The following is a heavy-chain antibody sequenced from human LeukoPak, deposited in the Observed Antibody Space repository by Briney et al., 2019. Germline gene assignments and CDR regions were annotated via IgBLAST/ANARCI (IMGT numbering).Heavy chain of an antibody. J-gene: IGHJ4*02. V-gene: IGHV3-21*01. D-gene: IGHD2-2*01. CDR1: GFTFSSYG. CDR2: ISSSSSYI. Sequence: GGSLRLSCAASGFTFSSYGMHWVRQAPGKGLEWVSSISSSSSYIYYADSVKGRFTISRDNAKNSLYLQMNSLRAEDTAVYYCAREIVVVPAALISALGYYFDYWGQGTLVTVSS. CDR3: AREIVVVPAALISALGYYFDY.